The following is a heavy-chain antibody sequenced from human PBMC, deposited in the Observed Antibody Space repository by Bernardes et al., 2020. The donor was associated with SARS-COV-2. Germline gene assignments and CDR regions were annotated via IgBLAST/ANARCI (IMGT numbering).Heavy chain of an antibody. V-gene: IGHV3-23*01. D-gene: IGHD7-27*01. Sequence: WGSLRLSCAASGFTFSAYTMNWVRQAPGKGLDWVSIVDHGDGHIHYSDSVNGRFTISKDISKNTLYLQMNNLRADDTAVYYCSTGPNWGSAYWDQGTLVTVSS. CDR1: GFTFSAYT. CDR3: STGPNWGSAY. CDR2: VDHGDGHI. J-gene: IGHJ4*02.